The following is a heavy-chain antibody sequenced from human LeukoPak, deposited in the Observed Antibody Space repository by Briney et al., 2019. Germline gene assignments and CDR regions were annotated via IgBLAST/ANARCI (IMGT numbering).Heavy chain of an antibody. D-gene: IGHD3-22*01. CDR2: IYYSGST. Sequence: ETLSLTRTVSGGSISSSSYYWGWIRQPPGKGLEWIGSIYYSGSTYYNPSLKSRVTISVDTSKNQFSLNLNSVAAADTAVYFCARDEGSAYPFDYWGQGTLVTVSS. CDR3: ARDEGSAYPFDY. J-gene: IGHJ4*02. CDR1: GGSISSSSYY. V-gene: IGHV4-39*07.